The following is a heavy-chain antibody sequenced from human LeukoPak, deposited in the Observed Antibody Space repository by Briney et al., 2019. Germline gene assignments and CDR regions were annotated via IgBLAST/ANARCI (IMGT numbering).Heavy chain of an antibody. J-gene: IGHJ4*02. CDR2: ISWNSGSI. CDR3: AKDRRGYCSGGSCYYNFDY. CDR1: GFTFDDYA. V-gene: IGHV3-9*01. D-gene: IGHD2-15*01. Sequence: PGGSLRLSCAASGFTFDDYAMHWVRQAPGKGLEWVSGISWNSGSIGYADSVKGRFTISRDNAKNSLYLQMNSLRAEDTAVYYCAKDRRGYCSGGSCYYNFDYWGQGTLVTVSS.